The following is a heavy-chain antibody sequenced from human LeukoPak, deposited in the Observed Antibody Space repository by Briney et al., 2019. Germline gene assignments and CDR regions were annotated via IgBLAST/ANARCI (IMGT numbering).Heavy chain of an antibody. CDR2: ISSSSSYI. CDR3: ARDHRTYYYDSSGY. D-gene: IGHD3-22*01. J-gene: IGHJ4*02. Sequence: GGSLRLSCAASGFTFSSYSMNWVRQAPGKGLEWVSSISSSSSYIYYADSVKGRFTISRDNAKNSLYLQMNSLRAEDTAVYYCARDHRTYYYDSSGYWGQGTLVTVSS. V-gene: IGHV3-21*01. CDR1: GFTFSSYS.